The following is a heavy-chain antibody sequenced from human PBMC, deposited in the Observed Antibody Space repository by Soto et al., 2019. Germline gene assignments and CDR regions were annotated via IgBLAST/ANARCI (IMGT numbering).Heavy chain of an antibody. D-gene: IGHD3-16*01. CDR1: GGSISSYY. CDR3: ARRWGGGFES. V-gene: IGHV4-59*08. CDR2: IYYSGST. Sequence: PSETLSLTCTVSGGSISSYYWSWIRQPPGKGLEWIGYIYYSGSTNYNPSLKSRVTISVDTSKNQFSLKLSSVTAADTAVYYCARRWGGGFESRGQGTMVTVSS. J-gene: IGHJ3*02.